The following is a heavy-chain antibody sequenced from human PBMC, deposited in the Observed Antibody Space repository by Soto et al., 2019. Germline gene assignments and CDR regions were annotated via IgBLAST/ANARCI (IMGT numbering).Heavy chain of an antibody. J-gene: IGHJ4*02. D-gene: IGHD3-10*01. CDR1: GYTFTSYD. V-gene: IGHV1-8*01. CDR3: ARATRITMVRGVIVLYYFDY. Sequence: ASVKVSCKASGYTFTSYDINWVRQATGQGLEWMGWMNPNSGNTGYAQKFQGRVTMTRNTSISTAYMELSSLRSEDTAVYYCARATRITMVRGVIVLYYFDYWGQGTLVTVSS. CDR2: MNPNSGNT.